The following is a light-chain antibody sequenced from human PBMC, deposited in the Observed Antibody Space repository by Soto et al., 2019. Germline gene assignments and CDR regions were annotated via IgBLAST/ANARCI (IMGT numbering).Light chain of an antibody. CDR1: SSDVGGYNY. V-gene: IGLV2-8*01. J-gene: IGLJ2*01. Sequence: HSALTQPPSASGSPGQSVTISCTGTSSDVGGYNYVSWYQQHPGKAPKLMIYEVSKRPSGVPDRFSGSKSGNTASLTVSGLQAEDEADYYCTSYAGSNNFVVFGGGNQLTVL. CDR3: TSYAGSNNFVV. CDR2: EVS.